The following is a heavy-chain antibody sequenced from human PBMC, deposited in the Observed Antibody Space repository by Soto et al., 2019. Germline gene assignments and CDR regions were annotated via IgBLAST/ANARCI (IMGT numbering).Heavy chain of an antibody. Sequence: QITLKESGPTLVKPTQTLTLTCTFSGFSLSTSGVAVGWIRQPPGKALEWLALIYWDDDKSYSPSLKSRLAVPRDTPKNRVVLTMPNMDPVDTATYYCARALDYGGRWYFDLWGRGTLVTVSS. D-gene: IGHD4-17*01. CDR3: ARALDYGGRWYFDL. V-gene: IGHV2-5*02. J-gene: IGHJ2*01. CDR1: GFSLSTSGVA. CDR2: IYWDDDK.